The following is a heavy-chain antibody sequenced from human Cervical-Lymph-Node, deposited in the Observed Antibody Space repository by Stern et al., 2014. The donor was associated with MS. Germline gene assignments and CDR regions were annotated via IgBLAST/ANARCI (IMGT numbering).Heavy chain of an antibody. D-gene: IGHD3-3*01. CDR2: IYYSDTPKPYPSLENRGTT. CDR3: ARRYPFFTN. Sequence: QVRLQESGPGLVKPSETLSLTCTVSNGSIRTYYWSWIRQSPGKGLEWIGYIYYSDTPKPYPSLENRGTTRYNPSLTGRVTMSVDPSKNQISLTLISVTAADTALYYCARRYPFFTNWGPGTLVAVSS. CDR1: NGSIRTYY. J-gene: IGHJ4*02. V-gene: IGHV4-59*01.